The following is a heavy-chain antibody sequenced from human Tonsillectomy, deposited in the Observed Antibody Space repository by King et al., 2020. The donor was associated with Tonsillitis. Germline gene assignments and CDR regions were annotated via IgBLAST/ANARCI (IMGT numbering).Heavy chain of an antibody. D-gene: IGHD3-22*01. J-gene: IGHJ3*02. Sequence: VQLVESGGGLVKPGGSLRLSCAASGFTFSNFDVNWVRQAPGKGLEWVSSISSTSRYIQYADSVKGRFTISRDNAKNSLYLQMNSLRAEDTAVYYCAKDKVAYYYDTSRGAFDIWGQGTMVTVSS. CDR1: GFTFSNFD. V-gene: IGHV3-21*06. CDR2: ISSTSRYI. CDR3: AKDKVAYYYDTSRGAFDI.